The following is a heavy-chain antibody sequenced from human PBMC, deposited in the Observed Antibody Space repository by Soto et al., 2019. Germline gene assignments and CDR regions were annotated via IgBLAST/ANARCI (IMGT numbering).Heavy chain of an antibody. Sequence: ETLSLTCAVSGYSISSGYYWGWIRQPPGKGLEWIGSIYHSGSTYYNPSLKSRVTISVDTSKNQFSLKLSSVTAADTAVYYCATESGSYPYYFDYWGQGTLVTVSS. V-gene: IGHV4-38-2*02. CDR3: ATESGSYPYYFDY. J-gene: IGHJ4*02. D-gene: IGHD1-26*01. CDR1: GYSISSGYY. CDR2: IYHSGST.